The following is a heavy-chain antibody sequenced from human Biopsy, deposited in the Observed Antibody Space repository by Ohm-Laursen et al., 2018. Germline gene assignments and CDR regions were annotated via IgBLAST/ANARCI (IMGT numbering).Heavy chain of an antibody. CDR1: GYTFTTYD. J-gene: IGHJ5*02. CDR2: MNPISGNT. Sequence: GASVKVSCKASGYTFTTYDITWVRQATGQRPEWMGWMNPISGNTGYAHKFRGRVTMTSDSSISTAYLEVSSLTFEDTAVYYCARAVRYRLLSDPWGQGTLVTVSS. V-gene: IGHV1-8*01. CDR3: ARAVRYRLLSDP. D-gene: IGHD2/OR15-2a*01.